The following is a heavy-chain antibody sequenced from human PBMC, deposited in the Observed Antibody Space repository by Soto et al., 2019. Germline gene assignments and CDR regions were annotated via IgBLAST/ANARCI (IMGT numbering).Heavy chain of an antibody. CDR1: GFTFSSYV. D-gene: IGHD2-8*01. Sequence: EVQLLESGGGLLQPGGSLRLSCAASGFTFSSYVMNSVRKVPGEGLEWVSTVGGGGDDTYYAASVKGRFTISRDNSKNALYLQRNSLRADDTAVYFCAKSGYCSTGKCSAVDYWGLGTVVTVSS. CDR2: VGGGGDDT. J-gene: IGHJ4*02. CDR3: AKSGYCSTGKCSAVDY. V-gene: IGHV3-23*01.